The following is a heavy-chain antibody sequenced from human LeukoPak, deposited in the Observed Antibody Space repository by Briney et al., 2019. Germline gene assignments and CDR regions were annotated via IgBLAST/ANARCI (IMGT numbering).Heavy chain of an antibody. J-gene: IGHJ4*02. CDR3: AKGGHDFNPFYW. Sequence: QPGGSLRLSCAASGFTFSSYAMSWVRQAPGKGLEWVPSIKGGGGDPFYADSAKGRFTISRDNSKNSLFLQLNSLRADDTAVYYCAKGGHDFNPFYWWGQGTLVTVSS. D-gene: IGHD2-21*02. CDR2: IKGGGGDP. CDR1: GFTFSSYA. V-gene: IGHV3-23*01.